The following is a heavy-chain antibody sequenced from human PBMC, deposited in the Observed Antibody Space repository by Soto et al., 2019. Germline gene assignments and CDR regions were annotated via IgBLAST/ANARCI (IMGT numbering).Heavy chain of an antibody. D-gene: IGHD5-12*01. CDR3: ARDQWGGGYGPSSQLYYYHGMDV. CDR1: GGTFSSYA. J-gene: IGHJ6*02. CDR2: IIPIFGTA. Sequence: GASVKVSCKASGGTFSSYAISWVRQAPGQGLEWMGGIIPIFGTANYAQKFQGRVTITADESTSTAYMELSSLRSEDTAVYYCARDQWGGGYGPSSQLYYYHGMDVWGQGTTVTVSS. V-gene: IGHV1-69*13.